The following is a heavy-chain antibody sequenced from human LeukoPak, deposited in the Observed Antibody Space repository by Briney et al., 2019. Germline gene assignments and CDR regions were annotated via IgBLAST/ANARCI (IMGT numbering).Heavy chain of an antibody. D-gene: IGHD5-18*01. CDR1: GGSFRGYY. J-gene: IGHJ6*03. Sequence: PSETLSLTCAVYGGSFRGYYWSWIRQPPGKGLEWIGEINHSGSTNYNPSLKSRVTISVDTSKNQFSLKLSSVTAADTAVYYCARGYSYGYLLSSGYYYMDVWGKGTTVTVSS. CDR3: ARGYSYGYLLSSGYYYMDV. CDR2: INHSGST. V-gene: IGHV4-34*01.